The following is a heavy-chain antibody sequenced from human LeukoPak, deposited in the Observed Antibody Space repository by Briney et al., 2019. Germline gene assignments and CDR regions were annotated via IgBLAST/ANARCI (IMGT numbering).Heavy chain of an antibody. J-gene: IGHJ4*02. CDR2: ISYDGSSK. CDR3: ASLPSDVVVVVAAPPYAY. V-gene: IGHV3-30-3*01. Sequence: GGSLRLSCAASAFTFSYYAIHWVRQAPGKGLEWVALISYDGSSKYYADSVKGRFTISRDNSKNTLYLQMNSLGPDDTAVYYCASLPSDVVVVVAAPPYAYWGQGTLVTVSS. D-gene: IGHD2-15*01. CDR1: AFTFSYYA.